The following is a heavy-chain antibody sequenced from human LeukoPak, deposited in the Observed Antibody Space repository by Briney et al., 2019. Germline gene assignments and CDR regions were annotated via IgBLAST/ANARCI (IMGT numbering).Heavy chain of an antibody. CDR2: ISSSSSYI. J-gene: IGHJ4*02. CDR1: GFTFSSYS. Sequence: PGGSLRLSCAASGFTFSSYSMNWVRQAPGKGLEWVSSISSSSSYIYYADSVKGRFTISRDNAKNSLYLQMNSLRAEDTAVYYCARDVYMTTVTGDFGYWGQGTLVTVSS. D-gene: IGHD4-17*01. V-gene: IGHV3-21*01. CDR3: ARDVYMTTVTGDFGY.